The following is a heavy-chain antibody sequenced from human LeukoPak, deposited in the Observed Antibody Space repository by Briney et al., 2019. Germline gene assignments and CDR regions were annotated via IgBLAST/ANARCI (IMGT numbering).Heavy chain of an antibody. CDR3: AALPPRIQLWDRNSHFDY. Sequence: GASVKVSCKASGYTFTSYYMHWVRQAPGQGLEWMGIINPSGGSTSYAQKFQGRVTMTRDTSISTAYMELSRLRSDDTAVYYCAALPPRIQLWDRNSHFDYWGQGTLVTVSS. V-gene: IGHV1-46*01. J-gene: IGHJ4*02. CDR2: INPSGGST. D-gene: IGHD5-18*01. CDR1: GYTFTSYY.